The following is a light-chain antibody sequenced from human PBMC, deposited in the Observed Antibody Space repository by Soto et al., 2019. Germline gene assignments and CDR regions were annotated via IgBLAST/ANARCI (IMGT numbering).Light chain of an antibody. J-gene: IGKJ1*01. Sequence: EIVLTQSPGTLSFSPGERATLSCRASQTLSSRHLAWYQQKPGKAPRLLIYGSSSRATDIPDRFSGSGSGTDFTLTISTLEPEDFAIYYCQQYGYSRTFGQGTKVDIK. CDR2: GSS. V-gene: IGKV3-20*01. CDR1: QTLSSRH. CDR3: QQYGYSRT.